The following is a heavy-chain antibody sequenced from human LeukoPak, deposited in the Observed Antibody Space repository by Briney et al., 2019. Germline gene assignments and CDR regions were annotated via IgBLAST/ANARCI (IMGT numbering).Heavy chain of an antibody. CDR1: GFTFSSYA. CDR3: ARDWGNDYGDYGYFDY. D-gene: IGHD4-17*01. J-gene: IGHJ4*02. Sequence: HPGGSLRLSCAASGFTFSSYAMHWVRQAPGKGLEWVAVISYDGSNKYYADSVKGRFTISRDNSKNTLYLQMNSLRAEDTAVYYCARDWGNDYGDYGYFDYWGQGTLVTVSS. CDR2: ISYDGSNK. V-gene: IGHV3-30-3*01.